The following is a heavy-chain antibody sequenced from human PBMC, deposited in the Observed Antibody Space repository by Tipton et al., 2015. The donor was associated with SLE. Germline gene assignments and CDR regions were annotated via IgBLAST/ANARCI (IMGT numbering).Heavy chain of an antibody. V-gene: IGHV3-7*01. CDR1: GFTFANFW. J-gene: IGHJ4*02. CDR3: LGWFR. D-gene: IGHD3-10*01. Sequence: GSLRLSCSASGFTFANFWMHWVRQAPGKGLEWVANIKGDGSEKNYVDSVKGRFTISRDNAKNSLFPQMNSLRAEDTAVYYCLGWFRWGQGTLVTVSS. CDR2: IKGDGSEK.